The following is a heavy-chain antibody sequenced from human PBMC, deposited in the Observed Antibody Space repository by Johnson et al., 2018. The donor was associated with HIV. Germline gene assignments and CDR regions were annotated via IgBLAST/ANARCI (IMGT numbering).Heavy chain of an antibody. CDR2: IYSGGSK. J-gene: IGHJ3*02. Sequence: VQLVESGGGLIQPGGSLRLSCAASGFTVSSNYMSWVRQAPGKGLEWVSVIYSGGSKYYADSVKGRFTISRDNSKNTLYLQMNSLRAEDTAVYYCARGLRRTTVGNDAFDIWGQGTMVTVSS. CDR3: ARGLRRTTVGNDAFDI. CDR1: GFTVSSNY. D-gene: IGHD4-23*01. V-gene: IGHV3-53*01.